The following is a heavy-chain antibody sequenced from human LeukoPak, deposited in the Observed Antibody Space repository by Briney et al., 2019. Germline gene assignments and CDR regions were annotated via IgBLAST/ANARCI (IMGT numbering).Heavy chain of an antibody. J-gene: IGHJ5*02. CDR2: INPNSGGT. V-gene: IGHV1-2*02. Sequence: ASVKVSCKASGYTFTGYYMHWVRQAPGQGLEWMGWINPNSGGTNYAQNFQRRVTITRDTYISTAYMELSRLRTDDTAVYYCARVLRVTSWYGEEWFDPWGQGTLVTVSS. D-gene: IGHD6-13*01. CDR3: ARVLRVTSWYGEEWFDP. CDR1: GYTFTGYY.